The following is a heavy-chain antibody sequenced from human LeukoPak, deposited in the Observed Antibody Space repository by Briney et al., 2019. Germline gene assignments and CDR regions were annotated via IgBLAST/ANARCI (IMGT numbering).Heavy chain of an antibody. CDR2: ISSNGGST. Sequence: PGGSLRLSCAASGFTFSSYAMHWVRQAPGKGLEYVSAISSNGGSTYYANSVKGRFTMSRDNSKNTLYLQMGSLRAEDMAVYYCARDRAAVAGTYYMDVWGIGTTVTVSS. D-gene: IGHD6-19*01. V-gene: IGHV3-64*01. J-gene: IGHJ6*03. CDR1: GFTFSSYA. CDR3: ARDRAAVAGTYYMDV.